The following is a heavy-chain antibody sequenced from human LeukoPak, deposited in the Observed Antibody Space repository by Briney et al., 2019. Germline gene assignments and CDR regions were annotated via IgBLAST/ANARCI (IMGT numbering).Heavy chain of an antibody. CDR3: AGANGSNWSYFDY. CDR2: LYYSGST. CDR1: GGSITSYY. V-gene: IGHV4-59*01. J-gene: IGHJ4*02. Sequence: SETLSLTCTVSGGSITSYYWSWIRQPPGKALEWIGYLYYSGSTNYNPSLKSRVTLSVDMSKNQFSLKLSSVTAADTAVYYCAGANGSNWSYFDYWGQGTLVTVSS. D-gene: IGHD6-13*01.